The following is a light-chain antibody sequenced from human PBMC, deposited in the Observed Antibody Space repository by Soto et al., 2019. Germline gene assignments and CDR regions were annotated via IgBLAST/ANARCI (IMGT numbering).Light chain of an antibody. CDR1: SGDVLSYDG. V-gene: IGLV2-23*01. CDR2: EGT. Sequence: QSVLTQPASVSGSPGQSITISCTGPSGDVLSYDGVSWYQHHPGKAPKLLIYEGTKRPSGVSDRFSGPKSGHMASLTISGLQAEDEADYYCCLYGYDNGGLFGGGTKLTVL. J-gene: IGLJ2*01. CDR3: CLYGYDNGGL.